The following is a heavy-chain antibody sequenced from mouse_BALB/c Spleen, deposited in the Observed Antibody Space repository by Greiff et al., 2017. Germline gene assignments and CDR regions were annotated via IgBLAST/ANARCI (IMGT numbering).Heavy chain of an antibody. CDR1: GYTFTDYE. CDR3: TRTITTVVATDFDY. J-gene: IGHJ2*01. CDR2: IDPETGGT. D-gene: IGHD1-1*01. V-gene: IGHV1-15*01. Sequence: QVQLQQSGAELVRPGASVTLSCKASGYTFTDYEMHWVKQTPVHGLEWIGAIDPETGGTAYNQKFKGKATLTADKSSSTAYMELRSLTSEDSAVYYCTRTITTVVATDFDYWGQGTTLTVSS.